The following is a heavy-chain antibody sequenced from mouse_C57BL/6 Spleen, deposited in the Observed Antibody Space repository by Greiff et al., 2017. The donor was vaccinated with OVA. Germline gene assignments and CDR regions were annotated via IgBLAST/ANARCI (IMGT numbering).Heavy chain of an antibody. CDR1: GFNIKDDY. CDR2: IDPENGDT. D-gene: IGHD1-2*01. CDR3: TTVYYGSFAY. Sequence: EVKLVESGAELVRPGASVKLSCTASGFNIKDDYMHWVKQRPEQGLEWIGWIDPENGDTEYASKFQGKATITADTSSNTAYLQLSSLTSEDTAVYYCTTVYYGSFAYWGQGTLVTVSA. V-gene: IGHV14-4*01. J-gene: IGHJ3*01.